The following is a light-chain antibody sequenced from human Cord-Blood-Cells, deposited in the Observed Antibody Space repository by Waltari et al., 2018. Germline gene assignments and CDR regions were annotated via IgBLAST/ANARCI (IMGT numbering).Light chain of an antibody. CDR2: AAA. Sequence: DIQMTQSPSSLSASVGDRVTLTCRASQSISSYLNWYQQKPGKAPKLLIYAAASLQSGVPGRFGGSGSGTDVTLTISRLQPEDVATYYCQQSYSTPWTFGQGTKVEIK. J-gene: IGKJ1*01. V-gene: IGKV1-39*01. CDR1: QSISSY. CDR3: QQSYSTPWT.